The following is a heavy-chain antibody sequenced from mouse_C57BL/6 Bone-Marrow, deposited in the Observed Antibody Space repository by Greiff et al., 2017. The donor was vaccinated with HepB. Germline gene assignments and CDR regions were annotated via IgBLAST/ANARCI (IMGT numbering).Heavy chain of an antibody. J-gene: IGHJ2*01. D-gene: IGHD1-1*01. CDR3: ARGRSTGYYFDY. V-gene: IGHV1-54*01. CDR1: GYAFTNYL. CDR2: INPGSGGT. Sequence: QVQLQQSGAELVRPGPSVKVSCKASGYAFTNYLIEWVKQRPGQGLEWIGVINPGSGGTNYNEKFKGKATLTADKSSSTAYMQLSSLTSEDSAVYFCARGRSTGYYFDYWGQGTTLTVSS.